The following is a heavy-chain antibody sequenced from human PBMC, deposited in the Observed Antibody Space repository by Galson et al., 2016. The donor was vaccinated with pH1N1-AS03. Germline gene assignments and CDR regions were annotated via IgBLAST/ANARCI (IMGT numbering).Heavy chain of an antibody. Sequence: SLRLSCAASGFTFTSSWMHWVRQAPGKGLVWVSHINEDGSTTRYTDSVKGRFTISRDDSRDTVYLQMNSLRAEDTALYHCAKGVSNSGDGGVAYWGQGTLVTVSS. CDR2: INEDGSTT. V-gene: IGHV3-74*01. CDR3: AKGVSNSGDGGVAY. D-gene: IGHD3-16*01. CDR1: GFTFTSSW. J-gene: IGHJ4*02.